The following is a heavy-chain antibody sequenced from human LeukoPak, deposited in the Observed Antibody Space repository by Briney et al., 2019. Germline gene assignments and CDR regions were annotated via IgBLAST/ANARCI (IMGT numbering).Heavy chain of an antibody. D-gene: IGHD3-10*01. Sequence: PSETLSLTCTVSGGSISSSSYYWGWIRQPPGKGLEWIGSIYHSGSTYYNPSLKSRVTISVDTSKNQFSLKLSSVTAADTAVYYCARESYGSGGRRFDPWGQGTLVTVSS. CDR3: ARESYGSGGRRFDP. CDR2: IYHSGST. V-gene: IGHV4-39*07. J-gene: IGHJ5*02. CDR1: GGSISSSSYY.